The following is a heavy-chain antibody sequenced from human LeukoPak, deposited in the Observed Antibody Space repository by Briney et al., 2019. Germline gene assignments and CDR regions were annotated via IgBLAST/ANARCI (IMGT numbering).Heavy chain of an antibody. CDR2: IGSRAYGGTT. V-gene: IGHV3-49*03. CDR3: TGDLSGTIDY. CDR1: GFTFGDYA. Sequence: GRSLRLSCTASGFTFGDYAMSWFRQAPGKGLEWVGFIGSRAYGGTTEYAASVKGRFIISRDDSKSIAYLQMNSLKTEDTAVYYCTGDLSGTIDYWGQGTLVTVSS. J-gene: IGHJ4*02. D-gene: IGHD1/OR15-1a*01.